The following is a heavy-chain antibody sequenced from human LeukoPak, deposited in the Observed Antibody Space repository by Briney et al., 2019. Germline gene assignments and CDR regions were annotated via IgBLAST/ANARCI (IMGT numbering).Heavy chain of an antibody. D-gene: IGHD4-17*01. CDR3: ASWRDTTVTTSHYLDF. Sequence: PSETLSLTCAVYGGSFSGYYWSWIRQPPGKGLEWIGEINHSGSTNYNPSLKSRVTISVDTSKNQFSLKLSSVTAADTAVYYCASWRDTTVTTSHYLDFWRQETLVTVFS. CDR1: GGSFSGYY. J-gene: IGHJ4*02. V-gene: IGHV4-34*01. CDR2: INHSGST.